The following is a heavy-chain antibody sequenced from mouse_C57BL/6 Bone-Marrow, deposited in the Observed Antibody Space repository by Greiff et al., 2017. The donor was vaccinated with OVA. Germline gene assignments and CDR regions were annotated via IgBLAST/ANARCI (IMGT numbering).Heavy chain of an antibody. D-gene: IGHD3-3*01. V-gene: IGHV14-4*01. J-gene: IGHJ3*01. Sequence: EVQLQQSGAELVRPGASDKLSCTASGFNIKDDYMHWVKQRPEQGLEWIGWIDPENGDTEYASKFQGKATITADTSSNTAYLQLSSLTSEDTAVYYCTDWAAWFAYWGQGTLVTVSA. CDR1: GFNIKDDY. CDR2: IDPENGDT. CDR3: TDWAAWFAY.